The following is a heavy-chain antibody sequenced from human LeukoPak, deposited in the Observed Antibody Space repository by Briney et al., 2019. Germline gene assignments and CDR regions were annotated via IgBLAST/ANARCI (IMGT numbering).Heavy chain of an antibody. CDR2: IYTSGST. J-gene: IGHJ4*02. V-gene: IGHV4-61*02. CDR1: GNSSSSGDNY. CDR3: AREVAAAGTYDY. D-gene: IGHD6-13*01. Sequence: SETLSLTCTVSGNSSSSGDNYWSWIRQPAGKGLEWIGRIYTSGSTNYNPSLKSRVTMSVDTSKNQFSLKLSSVTAADTAVYYCAREVAAAGTYDYWGQGTLVTVSS.